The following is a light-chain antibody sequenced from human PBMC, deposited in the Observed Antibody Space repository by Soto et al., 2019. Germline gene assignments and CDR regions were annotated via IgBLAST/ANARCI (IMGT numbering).Light chain of an antibody. Sequence: QSALTQPRSVSGSPGQSVAISCTGSSADVGRYSYVSWYQQLPGKAPKLLIRDVNKRPSGVPDRFSGSKSGNTASLTISGLQAEEEADSYCCSYAGSYTLIFGGGTKLTVL. CDR1: SADVGRYSY. J-gene: IGLJ2*01. CDR2: DVN. V-gene: IGLV2-11*01. CDR3: CSYAGSYTLI.